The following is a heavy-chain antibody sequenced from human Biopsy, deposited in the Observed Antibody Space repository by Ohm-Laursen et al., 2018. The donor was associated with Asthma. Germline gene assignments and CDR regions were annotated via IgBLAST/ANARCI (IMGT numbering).Heavy chain of an antibody. D-gene: IGHD2-15*01. J-gene: IGHJ4*02. CDR1: GVSIRSYY. Sequence: PSETLYLTCTVSGVSIRSYYWTWIRQPPGKGLEWIGNIHYSGSTYSNPSLKSRVTISVDTSKKQISLRLSSVIAADTAVYYCAGFCSGGNCPDHWGQGTLVTVSS. V-gene: IGHV4-59*01. CDR3: AGFCSGGNCPDH. CDR2: IHYSGST.